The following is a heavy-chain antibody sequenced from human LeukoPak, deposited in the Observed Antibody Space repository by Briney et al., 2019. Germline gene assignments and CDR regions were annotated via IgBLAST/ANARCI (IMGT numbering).Heavy chain of an antibody. J-gene: IGHJ4*02. CDR3: ARDPGLGIDY. CDR2: IYYSGST. D-gene: IGHD7-27*01. CDR1: GGSISSGGYY. Sequence: NPSETLSLTCTVSGGSISSGGYYWSWICQHPGKGLEWIGYIYYSGSTYYNPSLKSRVTISVDTSKNQFSLKLSSVTAADTAVYYCARDPGLGIDYWGQGTLVTVSS. V-gene: IGHV4-31*03.